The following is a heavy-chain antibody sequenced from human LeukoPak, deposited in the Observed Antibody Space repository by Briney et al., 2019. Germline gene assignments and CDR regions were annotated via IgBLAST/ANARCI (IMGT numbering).Heavy chain of an antibody. CDR2: ISGSGGGT. CDR1: GFTVSSNY. Sequence: PGGSLRLSCAASGFTVSSNYMSWVRQAPGKGLEWVSGISGSGGGTYYADSVKGRFTISKDNSKNTLYLQMNSLRAEDTAVYYCAKDGYYCSSTSCYLDYWGQGTLVTVSS. V-gene: IGHV3-23*01. D-gene: IGHD2-2*01. CDR3: AKDGYYCSSTSCYLDY. J-gene: IGHJ4*02.